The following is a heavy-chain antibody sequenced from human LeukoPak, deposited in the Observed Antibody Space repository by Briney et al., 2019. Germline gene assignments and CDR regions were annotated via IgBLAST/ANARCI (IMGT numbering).Heavy chain of an antibody. D-gene: IGHD2-15*01. CDR2: IYGSGNT. J-gene: IGHJ5*02. Sequence: PSETLSLTCTVSGASISSWYWSWIRQPPGKGLEWIGYIYGSGNTNYNPSLKSRVTMSIDTSKNQFSLKLSSVTAADTAVYYCARERGRWELLNWFDPWGQGTLVTVSS. CDR1: GASISSWY. CDR3: ARERGRWELLNWFDP. V-gene: IGHV4-59*12.